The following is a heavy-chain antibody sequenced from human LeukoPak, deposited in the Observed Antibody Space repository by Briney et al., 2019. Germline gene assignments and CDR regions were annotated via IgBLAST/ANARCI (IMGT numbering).Heavy chain of an antibody. J-gene: IGHJ5*02. CDR2: INPNSGGT. V-gene: IGHV1-2*02. D-gene: IGHD2-2*01. CDR1: GYTFTGYY. Sequence: ASVKVSCKASGYTFTGYYMHWVRQAPGQGLEWVGWINPNSGGTNYAQKFQGRVTMTRDTSISTAYMELSRLRSDDTAVYYCARVYCSSTSCYNWFDPWGQGTLGTVSS. CDR3: ARVYCSSTSCYNWFDP.